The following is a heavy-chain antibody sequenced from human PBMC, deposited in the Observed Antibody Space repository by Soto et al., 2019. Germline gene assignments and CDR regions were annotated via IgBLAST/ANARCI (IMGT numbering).Heavy chain of an antibody. Sequence: ASVKFSCKASGYTFTSYGISWVRQAPGQGLEWMGWISAYNGNTNYAQKLQGRVTMTTDTSTSTAYMELRSLRSDDTAVYYCARVGATFNYYYGMDVWGQGTTVTVSS. J-gene: IGHJ6*02. CDR2: ISAYNGNT. V-gene: IGHV1-18*01. CDR3: ARVGATFNYYYGMDV. CDR1: GYTFTSYG. D-gene: IGHD1-26*01.